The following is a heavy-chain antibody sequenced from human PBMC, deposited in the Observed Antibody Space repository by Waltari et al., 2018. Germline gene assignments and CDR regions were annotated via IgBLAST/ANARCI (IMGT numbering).Heavy chain of an antibody. J-gene: IGHJ4*02. CDR2: IYHSGST. V-gene: IGHV4-38-2*02. CDR1: GYSISSGYY. CDR3: ARVGPYGARGDY. D-gene: IGHD4-17*01. Sequence: QVQLQESGPGLVKPSETLSLTCTVSGYSISSGYYWGWIRPPPGKGLEWMGSIYHSGSTSSNPSLTRRVTISVDTSKTQFSLKLSSVTAADTAVYCCARVGPYGARGDYWGQGTLVTVSS.